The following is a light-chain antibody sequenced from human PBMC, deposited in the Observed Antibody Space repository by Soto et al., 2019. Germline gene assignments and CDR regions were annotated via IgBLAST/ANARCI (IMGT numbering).Light chain of an antibody. CDR3: QKYNNAPRK. CDR2: AAS. Sequence: DIQMTQSPSALSASVVERVTITFPASQCISNHLAWYQQKPGKDPKLLIYAASSLQSGVPSRFSGSGSGTDFTLTISSLQPEDVATYYCQKYNNAPRKFGQGTKVDIK. J-gene: IGKJ1*01. CDR1: QCISNH. V-gene: IGKV1-27*01.